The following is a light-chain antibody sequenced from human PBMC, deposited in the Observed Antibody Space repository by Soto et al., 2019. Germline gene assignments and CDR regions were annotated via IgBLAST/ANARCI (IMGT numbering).Light chain of an antibody. J-gene: IGLJ1*01. CDR2: EVS. V-gene: IGLV2-14*01. CDR1: SSDVGGYNY. Sequence: QSVLTQPASVSGSPGQSITISCTGTSSDVGGYNYVSWYQQHPGKAPKLMIYEVSKRPSGVSNRFSGSKSGNTASLTISGLQAEDEADYYSSSYRSSSTVEICGTGTKVTVL. CDR3: SSYRSSSTVEI.